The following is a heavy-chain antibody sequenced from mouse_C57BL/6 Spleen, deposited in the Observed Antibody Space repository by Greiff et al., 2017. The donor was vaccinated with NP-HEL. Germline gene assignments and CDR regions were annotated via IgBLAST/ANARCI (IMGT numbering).Heavy chain of an antibody. CDR3: ARSYYYGSSSAWFAY. CDR1: GYTFTDYN. J-gene: IGHJ3*01. CDR2: INPNNGGT. D-gene: IGHD1-1*01. Sequence: VQLQQSGPELVKPGASVKMSCKASGYTFTDYNMHWVKQSHGKSLEWIGYINPNNGGTSYNQKFKGKATLTVNKSSSTAYMELRSLTSEDSAVYYGARSYYYGSSSAWFAYWGQGTLVTVSA. V-gene: IGHV1-22*01.